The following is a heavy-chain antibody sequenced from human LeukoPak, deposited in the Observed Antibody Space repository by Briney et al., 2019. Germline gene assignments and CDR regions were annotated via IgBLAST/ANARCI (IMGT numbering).Heavy chain of an antibody. J-gene: IGHJ6*03. CDR3: ARDAVPRTNHYYMDV. V-gene: IGHV3-21*01. CDR1: GFTFSSYS. CDR2: ISSSSSYI. Sequence: GGSLRLSCAASGFTFSSYSMNWVRQAPGKGLEWVSSISSSSSYIYYADSVKGRFTISRDNAKNSLYLQMNSLRAEDTAVYYCARDAVPRTNHYYMDVWGKGTTVTVSS. D-gene: IGHD2-2*01.